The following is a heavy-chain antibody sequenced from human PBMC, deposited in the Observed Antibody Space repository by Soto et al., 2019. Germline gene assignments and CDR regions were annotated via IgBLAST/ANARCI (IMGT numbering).Heavy chain of an antibody. D-gene: IGHD2-2*01. V-gene: IGHV3-21*01. CDR2: ISSSSSYI. J-gene: IGHJ5*02. Sequence: GGSLRLSCAASGFTFSSYSMNWVRQAPGKGLKWVSSISSSSSYIYYADSVKGRFTISRDNAKNSLYLQMNSLRAEDTAVYYCARVSREYQLLSWFDPWGQGTLVTVS. CDR3: ARVSREYQLLSWFDP. CDR1: GFTFSSYS.